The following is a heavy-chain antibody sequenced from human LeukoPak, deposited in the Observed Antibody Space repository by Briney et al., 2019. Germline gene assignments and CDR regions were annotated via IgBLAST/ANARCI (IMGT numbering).Heavy chain of an antibody. Sequence: SQTLSLTCAVSGGSISSGGYSWSWIRQPPGKGLEWIGYIYHSGSTYYNPSLKSRVTISVDRSKNQFSLKLSSVTATDTAVYYCARGPNYSSGWFVFDYWGQGTPVTVSS. CDR3: ARGPNYSSGWFVFDY. CDR2: IYHSGST. J-gene: IGHJ4*02. CDR1: GGSISSGGYS. D-gene: IGHD6-19*01. V-gene: IGHV4-30-2*01.